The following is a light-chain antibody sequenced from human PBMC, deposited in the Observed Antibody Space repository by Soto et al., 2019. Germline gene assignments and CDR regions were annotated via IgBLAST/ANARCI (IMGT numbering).Light chain of an antibody. J-gene: IGKJ5*01. Sequence: DIQVTQSPSSLSASVGDRVTIACQASQDISKYLNWYQQRPGKAPKLLISDAANLETGVPSRFSGSGSGTDFTFTINSLQPEDIGTYYCQHYNSFPITFGQGTRLEIK. CDR1: QDISKY. CDR3: QHYNSFPIT. CDR2: DAA. V-gene: IGKV1-33*01.